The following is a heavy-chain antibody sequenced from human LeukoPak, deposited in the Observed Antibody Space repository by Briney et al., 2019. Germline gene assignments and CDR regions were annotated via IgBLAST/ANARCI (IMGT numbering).Heavy chain of an antibody. Sequence: GGSLRLSCAASGFTFSSYAMHWVRQAPGEGLEWVAVISYDGSNKYYADSVKGRFTISRDNSKNTLYLQMNSLRAEDTAVYYCARDGYDILTGYLDYWGQGTLVTVSS. J-gene: IGHJ4*02. CDR3: ARDGYDILTGYLDY. CDR2: ISYDGSNK. D-gene: IGHD3-9*01. V-gene: IGHV3-30*04. CDR1: GFTFSSYA.